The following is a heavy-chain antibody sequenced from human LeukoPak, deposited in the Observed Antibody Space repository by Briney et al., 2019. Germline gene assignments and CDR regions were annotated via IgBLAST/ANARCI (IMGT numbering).Heavy chain of an antibody. D-gene: IGHD4-17*01. V-gene: IGHV1-18*01. J-gene: IGHJ4*02. CDR3: ARVPDYGDYSSLSYFDY. CDR1: GYTFTSYG. CDR2: ISAYNGNT. Sequence: ASVKVSCKASGYTFTSYGISWARQAPGQGLEWMGWISAYNGNTNYAQKLQGRVTMTTDTSTSTAYMELRSLRSDDTAVYYCARVPDYGDYSSLSYFDYWGQGTLVTVSS.